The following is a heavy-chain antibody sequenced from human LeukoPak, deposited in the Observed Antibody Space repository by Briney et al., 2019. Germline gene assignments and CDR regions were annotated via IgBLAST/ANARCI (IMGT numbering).Heavy chain of an antibody. V-gene: IGHV3-43*01. D-gene: IGHD3-22*01. CDR2: ISWDGGST. Sequence: GGSLRLSCAASGFTFDDYAMHWVRQAPGKGLEWVSLISWDGGSTYYADSVKGRFTISRDNSKNSLYLQMNSLRTEDTALYYCAKDGDYDSSGYSYTFGYWGQGTLVTVSS. CDR1: GFTFDDYA. CDR3: AKDGDYDSSGYSYTFGY. J-gene: IGHJ4*02.